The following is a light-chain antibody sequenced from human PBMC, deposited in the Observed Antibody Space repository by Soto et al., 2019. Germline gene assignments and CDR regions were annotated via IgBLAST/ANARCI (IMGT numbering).Light chain of an antibody. V-gene: IGKV1-39*01. CDR1: ESISND. J-gene: IGKJ2*01. Sequence: DIQMTQSPSSLSASVGDRVTITCRASESISNDLHWYQQKPGKATKILIYAASTLQSGVPSRFSGSGSGTYFTLTISSVQPEDFATYYCQQSYTASPYTFGQGTKLQIK. CDR3: QQSYTASPYT. CDR2: AAS.